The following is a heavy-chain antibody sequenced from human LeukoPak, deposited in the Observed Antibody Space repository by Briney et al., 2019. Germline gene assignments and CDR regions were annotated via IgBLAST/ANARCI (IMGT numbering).Heavy chain of an antibody. V-gene: IGHV4-61*02. CDR1: GGSISSGSYY. CDR2: IYTSGST. D-gene: IGHD4-23*01. Sequence: PSETLSLTCTVTGGSISSGSYYWSWIRQPAGKGLEWIGRIYTSGSTNYNPSLKSRVTISVDTSKNQFSLKLSSVTAADTAVYYCARVWVRWYLTDYWGQGTLVTVSS. J-gene: IGHJ4*02. CDR3: ARVWVRWYLTDY.